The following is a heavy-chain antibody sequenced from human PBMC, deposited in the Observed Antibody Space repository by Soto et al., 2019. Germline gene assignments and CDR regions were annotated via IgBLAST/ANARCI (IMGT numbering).Heavy chain of an antibody. D-gene: IGHD5-12*01. CDR2: ISGSGGRT. Sequence: PGGSLRLSCAASGFTFSSYAMSWVRQAPGKGLEWVSAISGSGGRTYYADSVKGRFTISRNNSKNTLYLQMNSLRAEDTAVYYYANVCEYSGYDCWDVFDIWGQGTMVTVSS. CDR3: ANVCEYSGYDCWDVFDI. V-gene: IGHV3-23*01. CDR1: GFTFSSYA. J-gene: IGHJ3*02.